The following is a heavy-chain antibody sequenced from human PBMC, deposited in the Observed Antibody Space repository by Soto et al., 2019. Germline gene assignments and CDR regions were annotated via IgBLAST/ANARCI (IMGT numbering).Heavy chain of an antibody. D-gene: IGHD3-22*01. CDR3: ARVYYDSGGYPFDS. CDR2: ISAYNGNT. CDR1: GYTFTSYG. V-gene: IGHV1-18*01. J-gene: IGHJ4*02. Sequence: VASVKVSCKASGYTFTSYGISWVRQAPGQGLEWMGWISAYNGNTNYAQKLQGRVTMTTDTSTSTAYMELRSLRSDDTAVYYCARVYYDSGGYPFDSWGQGTLVTVSS.